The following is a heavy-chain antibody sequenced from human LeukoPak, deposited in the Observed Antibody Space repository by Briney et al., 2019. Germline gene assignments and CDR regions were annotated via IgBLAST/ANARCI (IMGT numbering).Heavy chain of an antibody. CDR2: IRSKAYGGTT. D-gene: IGHD1-26*01. J-gene: IGHJ6*01. CDR1: GFTFDDYA. V-gene: IGHV3-49*03. Sequence: QTGGSLRLSCTASGFTFDDYAMSWFRQAPGKGLEWVGFIRSKAYGGTTEYAASVKGRFTISRDDSKSIAYLQMNSLKTEDTAVYYCTRVFVGAMKAYYYGMDVWGQGTTVTVSS. CDR3: TRVFVGAMKAYYYGMDV.